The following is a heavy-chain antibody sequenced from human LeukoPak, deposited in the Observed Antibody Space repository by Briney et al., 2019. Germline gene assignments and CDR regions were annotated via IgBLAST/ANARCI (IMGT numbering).Heavy chain of an antibody. CDR1: GFTFSSYA. V-gene: IGHV3-30*04. CDR3: ARESVSGRWFDP. Sequence: GGSLRLSCAASGFTFSSYAMHWVRQAPGKGLEWVAVISYDGSNKYYADSVKGRFTISRDNSKNTLYLQMNSLRAEDTAVYYCARESVSGRWFDPWGQGTLITVSS. D-gene: IGHD2-15*01. J-gene: IGHJ5*02. CDR2: ISYDGSNK.